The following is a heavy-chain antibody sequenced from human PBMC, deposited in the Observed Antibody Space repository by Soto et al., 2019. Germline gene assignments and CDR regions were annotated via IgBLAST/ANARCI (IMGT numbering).Heavy chain of an antibody. D-gene: IGHD6-6*01. CDR1: GFTFSYYY. CDR3: ARGKGQLVPADGY. CDR2: ITSSGSSI. J-gene: IGHJ4*02. V-gene: IGHV3-11*01. Sequence: GGSLRLSCAASGFTFSYYYMSWIRQAPGKGLEWVSYITSSGSSIYYADSVKGRFTISRDNAKNSLYLQMNSLRAEDTAVYYCARGKGQLVPADGYWGQGTLVTVSS.